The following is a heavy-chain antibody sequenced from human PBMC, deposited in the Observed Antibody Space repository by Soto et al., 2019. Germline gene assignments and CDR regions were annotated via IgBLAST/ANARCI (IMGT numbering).Heavy chain of an antibody. D-gene: IGHD6-6*01. CDR2: INPSGGST. Sequence: GASVKVSCKASGYTFTNYYMHWVRQAPGQGLEWMGIINPSGGSTSYAQKFQGRVTMTRDTSTSTVYMELSSLRSEDTAVYYCARDKVWGSSSPYYYYGMDVWGQGTTVTVSS. V-gene: IGHV1-46*01. CDR1: GYTFTNYY. J-gene: IGHJ6*02. CDR3: ARDKVWGSSSPYYYYGMDV.